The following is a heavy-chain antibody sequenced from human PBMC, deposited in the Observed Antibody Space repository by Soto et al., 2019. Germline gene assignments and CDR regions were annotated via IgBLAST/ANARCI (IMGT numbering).Heavy chain of an antibody. V-gene: IGHV3-11*05. D-gene: IGHD5-12*01. Sequence: QVQLVESGGGLVKPGGSLRVSCVVSGFTFSDHYMSWIRQAPGKGLEWISYISSNSGHTNYADSVKGRFTISRDNAKNSLYLQLGSLRAEDTAVYYCATTDSLAATFDHWGQGTLVTVSS. CDR2: ISSNSGHT. CDR1: GFTFSDHY. CDR3: ATTDSLAATFDH. J-gene: IGHJ4*02.